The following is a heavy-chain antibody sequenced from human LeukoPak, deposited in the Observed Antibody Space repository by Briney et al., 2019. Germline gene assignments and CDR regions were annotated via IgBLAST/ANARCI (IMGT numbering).Heavy chain of an antibody. CDR1: GFTFSSYS. CDR3: ARAVAGHFDY. V-gene: IGHV3-21*01. CDR2: ISSSSSYI. D-gene: IGHD6-19*01. J-gene: IGHJ4*02. Sequence: GGSLRLSCAASGFTFSSYSMNWVRQAPGKGLEWVSSISSSSSYIYYADSVKGRFTISRDNAKNSLYLQTNSLRAEDTAVYYCARAVAGHFDYWGQGTLVTISS.